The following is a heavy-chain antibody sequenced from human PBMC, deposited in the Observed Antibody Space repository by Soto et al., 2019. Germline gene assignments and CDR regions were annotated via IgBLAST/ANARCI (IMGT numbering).Heavy chain of an antibody. CDR2: IYYSGSA. CDR1: GGSVSSGSYY. Sequence: QVQLQESGPGLVKPSETLSLTCTVSGGSVSSGSYYWSWIRQPPGKGLEWIGYIYYSGSANYNPSLKSRVTISVDTSKIQFSLELSSVSAADTAVYYCARYAYGFPRMTYGMDVWGQGTTVTVSS. V-gene: IGHV4-61*01. CDR3: ARYAYGFPRMTYGMDV. J-gene: IGHJ6*02. D-gene: IGHD3-16*01.